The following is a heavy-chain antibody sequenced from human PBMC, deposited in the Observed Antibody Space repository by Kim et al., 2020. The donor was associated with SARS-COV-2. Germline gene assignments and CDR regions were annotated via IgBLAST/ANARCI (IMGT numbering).Heavy chain of an antibody. Sequence: SPKGRVPLSVDTSKNQFSLKLSSVTAADTAVYYCARGDTIFGVVINAFDIWGQGTMVTVSS. V-gene: IGHV4-31*02. J-gene: IGHJ3*02. CDR3: ARGDTIFGVVINAFDI. D-gene: IGHD3-3*01.